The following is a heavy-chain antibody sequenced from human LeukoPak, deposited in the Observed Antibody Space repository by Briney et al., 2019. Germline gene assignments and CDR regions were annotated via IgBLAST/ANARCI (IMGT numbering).Heavy chain of an antibody. J-gene: IGHJ4*02. D-gene: IGHD3-10*01. CDR1: GGTFSSYA. CDR3: AKTYYYGSGIYSHVEY. Sequence: SVKVSCKASGGTFSSYAISWVRQAPGQGLEWMGGILPIFGTTNYAQKFQGRVTITTAGSTSTAYMELSILRSEDTAVYYCAKTYYYGSGIYSHVEYWGEGTLVTVSS. V-gene: IGHV1-69*05. CDR2: ILPIFGTT.